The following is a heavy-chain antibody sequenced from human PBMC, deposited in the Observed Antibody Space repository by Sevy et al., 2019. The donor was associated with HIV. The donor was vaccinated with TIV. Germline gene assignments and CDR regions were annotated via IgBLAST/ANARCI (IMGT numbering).Heavy chain of an antibody. Sequence: GGSLRLSCGASGFIFSSYGMHWVRQAPGKGLEWVAVISYDGSTKYYADSVKGRFTISRDNSKNTLYMEMNSLRAEDTALYYWAKVREGLTVRGEYYYGMDVWGQGTTVTVSS. CDR2: ISYDGSTK. D-gene: IGHD3-10*01. J-gene: IGHJ6*02. CDR3: AKVREGLTVRGEYYYGMDV. V-gene: IGHV3-30*18. CDR1: GFIFSSYG.